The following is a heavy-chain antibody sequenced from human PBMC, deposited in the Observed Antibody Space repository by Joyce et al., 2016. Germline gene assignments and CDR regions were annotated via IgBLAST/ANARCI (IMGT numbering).Heavy chain of an antibody. J-gene: IGHJ4*02. D-gene: IGHD6-19*01. CDR3: ARDLTGSGWYYFDH. Sequence: VHLVQSGAEVKEPGASVKVSCKAYGYTFTGFYVHWVRQAPGQGLEMMGMINTIIGGTTYAQKFQSRVTLTRDTAANTHYMELTSLTSDDTAVFYCARDLTGSGWYYFDHWGQGTLVTVSS. V-gene: IGHV1-46*01. CDR2: INTIIGGT. CDR1: GYTFTGFY.